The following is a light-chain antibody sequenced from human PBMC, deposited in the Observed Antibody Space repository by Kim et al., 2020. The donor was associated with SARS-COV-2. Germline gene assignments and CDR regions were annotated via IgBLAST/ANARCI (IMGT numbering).Light chain of an antibody. V-gene: IGLV2-14*03. CDR2: EVN. CDR1: SSDVGGHNY. Sequence: GQSITTSCTGTSSDVGGHNYVSWYQQYPGKAPSLTIYEVNNRASGVSNRFSGSKSGNTASLTISGLQPEDEADYYCASYTSSDTNVFGTGTKVTVL. CDR3: ASYTSSDTNV. J-gene: IGLJ1*01.